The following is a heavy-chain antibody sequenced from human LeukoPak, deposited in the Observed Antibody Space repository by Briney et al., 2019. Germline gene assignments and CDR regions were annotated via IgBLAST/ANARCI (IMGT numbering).Heavy chain of an antibody. D-gene: IGHD3-10*01. Sequence: GGSLRLSCAASGFTFSFYEMNWVRQAPGKGLEWVSYISSSGSTIYYADSVKGRFTMYRDNAKNSLYLQMNSLRAEDTAVYYCARDIKLRFDPWGQGTLVTVSS. CDR3: ARDIKLRFDP. J-gene: IGHJ5*02. CDR2: ISSSGSTI. V-gene: IGHV3-48*03. CDR1: GFTFSFYE.